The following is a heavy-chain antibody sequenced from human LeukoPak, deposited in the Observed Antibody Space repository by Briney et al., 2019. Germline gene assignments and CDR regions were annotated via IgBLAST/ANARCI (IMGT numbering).Heavy chain of an antibody. Sequence: SQTLSLTCAISGDSVSSDNAAWNWIRQSPSRGLEWLGRTYYRSKWYNDYAVSVKSRITINPDIFKNQFSLQLKSVTRDDTAVYYCAREAEGAAGHFDYWGQGTLVTVSS. V-gene: IGHV6-1*01. CDR3: AREAEGAAGHFDY. CDR1: GDSVSSDNAA. CDR2: TYYRSKWYN. D-gene: IGHD6-13*01. J-gene: IGHJ4*02.